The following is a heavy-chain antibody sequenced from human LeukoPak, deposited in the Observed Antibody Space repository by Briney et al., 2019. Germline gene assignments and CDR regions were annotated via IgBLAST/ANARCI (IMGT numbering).Heavy chain of an antibody. CDR3: AYPQQLADYYYYYMGV. CDR2: IRYDGSNK. CDR1: GFTFSSYG. Sequence: GGSLRLSCAASGFTFSSYGMHWVRQAPGKGLEWVAFIRYDGSNKYYADSVKGRFTISRDNSENTLYLQMNSLRAEDTAVYYCAYPQQLADYYYYYMGVWGKGTTVTVSS. D-gene: IGHD6-13*01. V-gene: IGHV3-30*02. J-gene: IGHJ6*03.